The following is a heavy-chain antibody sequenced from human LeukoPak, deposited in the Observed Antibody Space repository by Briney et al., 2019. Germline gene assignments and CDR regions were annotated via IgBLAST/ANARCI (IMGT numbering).Heavy chain of an antibody. V-gene: IGHV1-3*01. CDR2: INAGNGNT. D-gene: IGHD3-22*01. Sequence: EASVTVSCKASGYTFTSYAMHWVRQAPGQRPEWMGWINAGNGNTKYSQKFQGRVTITRDTSASTAYMELSSLRSEDTAVYYCARDQTRLSGYYPDYWGQGTLVTVSS. CDR1: GYTFTSYA. J-gene: IGHJ4*02. CDR3: ARDQTRLSGYYPDY.